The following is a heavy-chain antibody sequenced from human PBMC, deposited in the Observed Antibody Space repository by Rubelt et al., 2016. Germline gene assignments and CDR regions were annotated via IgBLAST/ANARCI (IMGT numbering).Heavy chain of an antibody. CDR1: GYTFTMYV. CDR2: ITPSAAST. J-gene: IGHJ4*02. CDR3: ARDGGNHQFDY. D-gene: IGHD4-23*01. Sequence: GASVKVSCKASGYTFTMYVIHWVRQAPGQGLEWMGRITPSAASTVYAQEFQGRLTMTRDTSTSPVYMDLNSLRSEDTAVYYCARDGGNHQFDYWGQGTLVTVSS. V-gene: IGHV1-46*01.